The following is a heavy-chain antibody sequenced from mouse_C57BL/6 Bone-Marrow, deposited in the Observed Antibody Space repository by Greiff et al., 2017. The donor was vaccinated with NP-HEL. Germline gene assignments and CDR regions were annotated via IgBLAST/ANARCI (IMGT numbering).Heavy chain of an antibody. CDR2: IDPEDGET. Sequence: EVQGVESGAELVKPGASVKLSCTASGFNIKDYYMHWVKQRTEQGLEWIGRIDPEDGETTYAPKFPGKDPITADTPSYTAYLQLRSLTSEDTAVYYCARASYYGAYWGQGTLVTVSA. CDR3: ARASYYGAY. CDR1: GFNIKDYY. J-gene: IGHJ3*01. V-gene: IGHV14-2*01. D-gene: IGHD1-1*01.